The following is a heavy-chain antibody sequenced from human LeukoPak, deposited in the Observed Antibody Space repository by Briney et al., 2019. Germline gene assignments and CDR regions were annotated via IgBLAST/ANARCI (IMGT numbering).Heavy chain of an antibody. CDR3: ARAERWLQTFDY. CDR1: GGSISSGDYY. Sequence: PSETLSLTCTVSGGSISSGDYYWSWIRQPPGKGLEWIGYIYYSGSTYYNPPLKSRVTISVDTSKNQFSLKLSSVTAADTAVYYCARAERWLQTFDYWGQGTLVTVSS. D-gene: IGHD5-24*01. J-gene: IGHJ4*02. CDR2: IYYSGST. V-gene: IGHV4-30-4*08.